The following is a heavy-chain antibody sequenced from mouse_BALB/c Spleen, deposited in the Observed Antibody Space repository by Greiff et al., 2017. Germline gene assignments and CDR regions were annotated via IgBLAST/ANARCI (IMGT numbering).Heavy chain of an antibody. CDR2: IDPANGNT. CDR3: ASEGYYYAMDY. J-gene: IGHJ4*01. Sequence: VQLKESGAELVKPGASVKLSCTASGFNIKDTYMHWVKQRPEQGLEWIGRIDPANGNTKYDPKFQGKATITADTSSNTAYLQLSSLTSEDTAVYYCASEGYYYAMDYWGQGTSVTVSS. V-gene: IGHV14-3*02. CDR1: GFNIKDTY.